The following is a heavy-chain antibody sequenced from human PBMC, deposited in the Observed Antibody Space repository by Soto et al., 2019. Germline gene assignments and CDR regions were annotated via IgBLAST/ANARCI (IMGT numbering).Heavy chain of an antibody. CDR2: ISGSGGST. J-gene: IGHJ4*02. D-gene: IGHD2-15*01. Sequence: EVQLLESGGGLVQPGGSLRLSCAASGFTFSSYAMSWVRQAPGKGLEWVSAISGSGGSTYYADSVKGRFTISRDNSKNTLYLQMNSLRAEDTAVYYCAKGEEDIVVVVAATGGDYWSQGTLVTVSS. CDR3: AKGEEDIVVVVAATGGDY. V-gene: IGHV3-23*01. CDR1: GFTFSSYA.